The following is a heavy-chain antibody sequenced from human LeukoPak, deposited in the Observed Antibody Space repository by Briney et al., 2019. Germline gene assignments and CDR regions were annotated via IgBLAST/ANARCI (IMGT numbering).Heavy chain of an antibody. CDR3: ARESVAGGANFDY. CDR1: GGSISSYY. V-gene: IGHV4-4*07. D-gene: IGHD6-19*01. Sequence: SETQSLTCTVPGGSISSYYGSWVRQPAGKGLGWIGRIYTSGSTNYNPSLKSRVTMSVDTAKNQFSLKLSSVTAADTAVYYCARESVAGGANFDYWGQGTLVTVSS. J-gene: IGHJ4*02. CDR2: IYTSGST.